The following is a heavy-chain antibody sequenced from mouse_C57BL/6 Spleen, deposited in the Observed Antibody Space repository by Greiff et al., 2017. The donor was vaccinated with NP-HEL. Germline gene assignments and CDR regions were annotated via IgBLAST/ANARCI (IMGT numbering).Heavy chain of an antibody. V-gene: IGHV1-63*01. CDR1: GYTFTNYW. CDR3: ARRMDYDRGYYAMDY. CDR2: IYPGGGYT. J-gene: IGHJ4*01. D-gene: IGHD2-4*01. Sequence: QVQLQQSGAELVRPGTSVKMSCKASGYTFTNYWIGWAKQRPGHGLEWIGDIYPGGGYTNYNEKFKGKATLTADKSSSTAYMQFSSLTSEDSAIYYCARRMDYDRGYYAMDYWGQGTSVTVSS.